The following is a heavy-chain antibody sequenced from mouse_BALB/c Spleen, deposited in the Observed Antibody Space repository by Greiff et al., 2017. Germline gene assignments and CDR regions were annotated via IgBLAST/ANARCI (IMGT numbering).Heavy chain of an antibody. J-gene: IGHJ3*01. Sequence: EVKLVESGGGLVKPGGSLKLSCAASGFTFSSYAMSWVRQTPEKRLEWVASISSGGSTYYPDSVKGRFTISRDNARNILYLQMSSLRSEDTAMYYCARKGIYYSSWFAYWGQGTLVTVSA. D-gene: IGHD1-1*01. V-gene: IGHV5-6-5*01. CDR3: ARKGIYYSSWFAY. CDR2: ISSGGST. CDR1: GFTFSSYA.